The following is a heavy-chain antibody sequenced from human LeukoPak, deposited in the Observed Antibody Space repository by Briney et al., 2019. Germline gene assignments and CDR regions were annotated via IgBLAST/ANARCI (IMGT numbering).Heavy chain of an antibody. Sequence: PGGSLRLSCAASGFTSSSYSMNWVRQAPGKGLEWVSYISRSSTTIYYADSVKGRFTISRDNAKNSLYLQMNSLRAEDTAVYYCASDPLSSSSFDYWGQGTLVTVSS. D-gene: IGHD6-13*01. V-gene: IGHV3-48*01. J-gene: IGHJ4*02. CDR2: ISRSSTTI. CDR1: GFTSSSYS. CDR3: ASDPLSSSSFDY.